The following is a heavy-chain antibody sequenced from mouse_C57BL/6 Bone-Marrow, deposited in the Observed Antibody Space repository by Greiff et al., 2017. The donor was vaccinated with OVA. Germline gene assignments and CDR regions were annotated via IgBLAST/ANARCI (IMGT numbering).Heavy chain of an antibody. CDR1: GFTFSDYY. CDR2: ISNGGGST. V-gene: IGHV5-12*01. J-gene: IGHJ3*01. Sequence: EVQGVESGGGLVQPGGSLKLSCAASGFTFSDYYMYWVRQTPEKRLEWVAYISNGGGSTYYPDTVKGRFTISRDNAKNTLYLQMSRLKSEDTAMYYCASLDSSGYGWFAYWGQGTLVTVSA. CDR3: ASLDSSGYGWFAY. D-gene: IGHD3-2*02.